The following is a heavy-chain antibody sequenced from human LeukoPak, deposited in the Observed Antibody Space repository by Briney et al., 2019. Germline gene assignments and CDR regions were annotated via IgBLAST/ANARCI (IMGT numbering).Heavy chain of an antibody. J-gene: IGHJ5*02. Sequence: ASVKVSCKASGYTFTGYYMHWVRQAPGQGLEWMGWINPNSGDTNYAQKFHARVTMTRDTSITTAYMELSRLRSDDTAVYYCAREVLRTGFPRVDPWGQGTLVTVSS. CDR3: AREVLRTGFPRVDP. CDR1: GYTFTGYY. D-gene: IGHD3/OR15-3a*01. CDR2: INPNSGDT. V-gene: IGHV1-2*02.